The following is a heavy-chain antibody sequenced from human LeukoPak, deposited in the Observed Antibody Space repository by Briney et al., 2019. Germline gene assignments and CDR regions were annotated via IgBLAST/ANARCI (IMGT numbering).Heavy chain of an antibody. CDR1: GFTFGDYA. CDR2: IRSKAYGGTT. V-gene: IGHV3-49*03. Sequence: GGTLSLSCTASGFTFGDYATSWFRQAPGKGLEWVGFIRSKAYGGTTEYAASVKGRFNISRDDSKSIAYLQMSSLKTKDTAVYYCTTLGEWFGHYAFDIWGQGTMVTVSS. D-gene: IGHD3-10*01. CDR3: TTLGEWFGHYAFDI. J-gene: IGHJ3*02.